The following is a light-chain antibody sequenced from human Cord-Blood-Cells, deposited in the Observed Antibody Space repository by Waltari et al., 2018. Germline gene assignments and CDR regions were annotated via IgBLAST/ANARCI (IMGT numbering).Light chain of an antibody. V-gene: IGLV2-8*01. CDR2: EVS. Sequence: QSALTQPPSAYGSPGQSVTISCTGTCSAVGGYNYVSWYQQHPGKAPKLMIYEVSKRPSGVADRFSGSKSGNTASLTVSGLQAEDEADYYCSSYAGSSNWVFGGGTKLTVL. CDR1: CSAVGGYNY. CDR3: SSYAGSSNWV. J-gene: IGLJ3*02.